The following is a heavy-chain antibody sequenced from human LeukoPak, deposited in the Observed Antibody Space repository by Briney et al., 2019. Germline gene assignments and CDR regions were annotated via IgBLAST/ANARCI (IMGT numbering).Heavy chain of an antibody. CDR2: INSDGRNT. CDR3: ARREYNNGYVL. J-gene: IGHJ4*02. CDR1: LFTFGSYA. V-gene: IGHV3-23*01. Sequence: PGGSLRLSCAASLFTFGSYAMSGVRQAPAKGLEWVSAINSDGRNTYYADSVKDRFTISRDNSKNTLFLQVNSLRAKDTAVYCWARREYNNGYVLGGPGTLVTLSS. D-gene: IGHD5-18*01.